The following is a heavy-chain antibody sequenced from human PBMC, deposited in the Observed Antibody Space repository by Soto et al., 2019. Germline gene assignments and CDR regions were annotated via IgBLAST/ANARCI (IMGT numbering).Heavy chain of an antibody. CDR2: ISWNSGSI. D-gene: IGHD3-9*01. CDR3: AKDYYDILTGPGGY. J-gene: IGHJ4*02. CDR1: GFTFDDYA. V-gene: IGHV3-9*01. Sequence: PGGSLRLSCAASGFTFDDYAMHWVRQAPGKGLEWVSGISWNSGSIGYADSVKGRFTISRDNAKNSLYLQMNSLRAEDTALYYCAKDYYDILTGPGGYWGQGTLVTVSS.